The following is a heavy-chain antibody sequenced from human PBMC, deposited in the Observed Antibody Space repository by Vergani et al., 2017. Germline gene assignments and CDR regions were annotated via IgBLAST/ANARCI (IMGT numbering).Heavy chain of an antibody. J-gene: IGHJ4*02. D-gene: IGHD5-24*01. CDR2: IKNNGDST. Sequence: EVQLLQSEGAVVQPGGSLRLSCVASGFTFSSHAMSWVRQVHGQGLEWVSSIKNNGDSTHYADSVKGRFTISRDNSKNTLYLQMNSLRVEDTAVYYCGGGSDNYNWGQGTLVTVSS. CDR1: GFTFSSHA. V-gene: IGHV3-23*01. CDR3: GGGSDNYN.